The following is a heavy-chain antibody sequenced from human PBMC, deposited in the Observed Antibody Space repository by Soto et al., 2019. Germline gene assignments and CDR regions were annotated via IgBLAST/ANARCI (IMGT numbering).Heavy chain of an antibody. J-gene: IGHJ3*02. CDR3: ARGLDSSGYLGDAFDI. D-gene: IGHD3-22*01. CDR2: ISAYNGNT. Sequence: ASVKVSCKASGYTFTSYGIIWVRQAPGQGLEWMGWISAYNGNTNYAQKLQGRVTMTTDTSTSTAYMELRSLRSDDTAVYYCARGLDSSGYLGDAFDIWGQGTMVTVSS. CDR1: GYTFTSYG. V-gene: IGHV1-18*01.